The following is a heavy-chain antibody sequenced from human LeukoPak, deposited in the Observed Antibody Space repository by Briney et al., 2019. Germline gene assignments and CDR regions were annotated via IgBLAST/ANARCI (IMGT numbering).Heavy chain of an antibody. J-gene: IGHJ6*03. Sequence: GGSLRLSCAASGFTFSSYSMNWVRQAPGKGLEWVSSISSSSYIYYADSVKGRFTISRDNAKNSLYLQMNSLRAEDTAVYYCARDSILEWLLPQYYYYYMDVWGEGTTVTVSS. CDR1: GFTFSSYS. CDR3: ARDSILEWLLPQYYYYYMDV. CDR2: ISSSSYI. D-gene: IGHD3-3*01. V-gene: IGHV3-21*01.